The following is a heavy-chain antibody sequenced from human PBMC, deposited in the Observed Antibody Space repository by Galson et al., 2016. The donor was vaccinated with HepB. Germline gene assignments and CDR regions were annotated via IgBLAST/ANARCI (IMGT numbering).Heavy chain of an antibody. CDR1: GFPLRSYW. V-gene: IGHV3-30*18. D-gene: IGHD3-16*02. CDR2: ISYDGSNK. Sequence: SLRLSCAASGFPLRSYWMHWVRQAPGKGLEWVAVISYDGSNKYYADSVKGRFTISRDNSKNTLYLQMNSLRAEDTAVYYCAKDPAPVSLLSFDYWGQGTLVTVSS. CDR3: AKDPAPVSLLSFDY. J-gene: IGHJ4*02.